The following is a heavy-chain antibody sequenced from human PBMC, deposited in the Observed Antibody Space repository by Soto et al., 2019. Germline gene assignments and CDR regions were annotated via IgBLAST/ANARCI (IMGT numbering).Heavy chain of an antibody. Sequence: EVRLVESGGGLVKPGGSLRLSCAASGFPFSSYTMNWLRQAPGKGLECVSSISSSSTSVYYADSVKGRFTISRDNAKNSLYLQMNSLRAEDTAVYYCASGPYFEILTGYFDPWGQGTLVTVSS. CDR3: ASGPYFEILTGYFDP. J-gene: IGHJ5*02. CDR1: GFPFSSYT. CDR2: ISSSSTSV. D-gene: IGHD3-9*01. V-gene: IGHV3-21*01.